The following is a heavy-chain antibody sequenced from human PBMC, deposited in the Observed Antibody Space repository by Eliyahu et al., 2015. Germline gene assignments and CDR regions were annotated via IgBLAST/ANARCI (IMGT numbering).Heavy chain of an antibody. CDR1: GFXFSSYW. J-gene: IGHJ4*02. D-gene: IGHD4-11*01. Sequence: EVQLVESGGGLVQPGGSLRLSCAAFGFXFSSYWMSWVRQAPGKGLEWVANIKQDGSEKYYVDSVKGRFTISRDNAKNSLFLQMNSLRVEDTAVYYCVHPSYSNSRAVPFDYWGQGAMVTVSS. CDR3: VHPSYSNSRAVPFDY. V-gene: IGHV3-7*01. CDR2: IKQDGSEK.